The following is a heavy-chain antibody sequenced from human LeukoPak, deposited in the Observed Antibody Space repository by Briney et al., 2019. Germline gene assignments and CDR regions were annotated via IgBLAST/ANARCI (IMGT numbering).Heavy chain of an antibody. CDR3: ARGGLGSWTFDS. V-gene: IGHV3-48*04. CDR1: GFIFSSYS. Sequence: GGSLRLSCAASGFIFSSYSMNWVRQAPGKGLEWGSYISSSGSTIYYEDSVKGRFTISRDNAKYSLHLQMDSLRAEDTAVYSCARGGLGSWTFDSWGQGTLVTVSS. CDR2: ISSSGSTI. D-gene: IGHD1-26*01. J-gene: IGHJ4*02.